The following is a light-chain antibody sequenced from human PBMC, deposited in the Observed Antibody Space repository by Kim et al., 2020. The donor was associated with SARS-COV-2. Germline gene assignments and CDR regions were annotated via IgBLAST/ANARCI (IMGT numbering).Light chain of an antibody. CDR1: RSVDSN. V-gene: IGKV3D-15*01. Sequence: PGERATLSCRASRSVDSNLAWYQQKPGQAPRLLIYGASARATGIPARFSGSGSGTEFTLTISSLQSEDFADYYCQQYNNWPPGNTFGQGTRLEIK. CDR3: QQYNNWPPGNT. CDR2: GAS. J-gene: IGKJ5*01.